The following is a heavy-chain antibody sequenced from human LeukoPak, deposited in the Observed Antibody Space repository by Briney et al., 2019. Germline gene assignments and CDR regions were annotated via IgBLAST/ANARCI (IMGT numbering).Heavy chain of an antibody. D-gene: IGHD4/OR15-4a*01. Sequence: ASVTFSFKVSGYTLTELSMHWVRQAPGKGLEWMGGFDPEDGETIYAQKFQGRVTMTEDTSTDTAYMELSSLRSEDTAVYYCATGQGAEDDYWGQGPLTTVSS. CDR3: ATGQGAEDDY. CDR1: GYTLTELS. J-gene: IGHJ4*02. CDR2: FDPEDGET. V-gene: IGHV1-24*01.